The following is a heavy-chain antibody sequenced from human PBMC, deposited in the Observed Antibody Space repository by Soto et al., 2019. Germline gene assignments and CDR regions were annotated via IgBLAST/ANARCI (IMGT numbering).Heavy chain of an antibody. V-gene: IGHV2-26*01. J-gene: IGHJ3*02. Sequence: QVTLKESGPVLVKPTETLTLTCTVSGFSLSNARMGVSWIRQPPGKALEWLAHIFSNDEKSYSTSLKSRLTISKDTSKSQVVLTMTNMDPVDTATYHCARRHRRDAFDILGQGTMVTVSS. CDR3: ARRHRRDAFDI. D-gene: IGHD3-16*02. CDR2: IFSNDEK. CDR1: GFSLSNARMG.